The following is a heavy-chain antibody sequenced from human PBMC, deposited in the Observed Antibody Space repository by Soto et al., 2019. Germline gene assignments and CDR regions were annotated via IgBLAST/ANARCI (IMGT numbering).Heavy chain of an antibody. Sequence: SETLSLTCTVSGGSISSGGYYWSWIRQHPGKGLEWIGYIYYSGSTYYNPSLKSRVTISVDTSKNQFSLKLSSVTAADTAVYYCARDGFGGITDDSSGYHNWGQGTLVTVSS. CDR1: GGSISSGGYY. D-gene: IGHD3-22*01. CDR3: ARDGFGGITDDSSGYHN. CDR2: IYYSGST. V-gene: IGHV4-31*03. J-gene: IGHJ4*02.